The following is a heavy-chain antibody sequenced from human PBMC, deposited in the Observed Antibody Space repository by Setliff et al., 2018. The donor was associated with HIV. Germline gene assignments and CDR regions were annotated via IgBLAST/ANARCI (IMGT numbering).Heavy chain of an antibody. CDR1: GYTFTGYY. J-gene: IGHJ4*02. CDR3: ARELGDYIHYFDY. V-gene: IGHV1-2*02. D-gene: IGHD4-17*01. CDR2: INPNSAGT. Sequence: VASVKVSCKASGYTFTGYYMHWVRQAPGQGLEWMGWINPNSAGTNYAQKFQGRVTMTRDTSISTASMELSRLRSDDTAVYYCARELGDYIHYFDYWGQGTLVTVSS.